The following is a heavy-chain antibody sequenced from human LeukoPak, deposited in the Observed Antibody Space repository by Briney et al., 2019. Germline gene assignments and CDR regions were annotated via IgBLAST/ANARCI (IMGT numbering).Heavy chain of an antibody. CDR1: GFTFSDYY. Sequence: TGGSLRLSCAASGFTFSDYYMSWIRQAPGRGLEWVSYISSSGSTIYYADSVKGRFTISRDNSKNTLYLQMNSLRAEDTAVYYCAKDRVLLWFGELSLLDAFDYWGQGTLVTVSS. D-gene: IGHD3-10*01. V-gene: IGHV3-11*04. J-gene: IGHJ4*02. CDR2: ISSSGSTI. CDR3: AKDRVLLWFGELSLLDAFDY.